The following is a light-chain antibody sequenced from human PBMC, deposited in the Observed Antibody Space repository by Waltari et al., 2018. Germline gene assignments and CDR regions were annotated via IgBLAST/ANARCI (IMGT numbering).Light chain of an antibody. V-gene: IGLV2-14*03. CDR2: DVS. J-gene: IGLJ1*01. CDR1: SSDVGGYNF. Sequence: QSALTQPASVSGSPGQSITISCTGTSSDVGGYNFVSWYQQYPGKAPKLVIYDVSARPSGASERFSGSKSGNTASLVISGLQPEDEADFYCSSYTATRHYVFGTGTKVTVL. CDR3: SSYTATRHYV.